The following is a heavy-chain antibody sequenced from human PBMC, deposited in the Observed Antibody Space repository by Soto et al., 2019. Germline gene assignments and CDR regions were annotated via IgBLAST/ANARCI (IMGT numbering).Heavy chain of an antibody. CDR1: GYTFTSYG. Sequence: ASVKVSCKASGYTFTSYGISWVRQAPGQGLEWMGWISAYNGNTNYAQKLQGRVTMTTDTSTSTAYMELRSPRSDDTAVYYCARDLYGYSYGYNWFDPWGQGTLVTVSS. V-gene: IGHV1-18*01. CDR3: ARDLYGYSYGYNWFDP. D-gene: IGHD5-18*01. J-gene: IGHJ5*02. CDR2: ISAYNGNT.